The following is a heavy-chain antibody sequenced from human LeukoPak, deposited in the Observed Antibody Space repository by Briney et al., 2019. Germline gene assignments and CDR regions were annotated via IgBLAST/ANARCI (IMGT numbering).Heavy chain of an antibody. V-gene: IGHV4-38-2*02. CDR2: IYHSGIT. CDR1: GFTFSSYS. J-gene: IGHJ5*02. D-gene: IGHD6-13*01. Sequence: PGGSLRLSCAASGFTFSSYSMNWVRQAPGKGLEWIGSIYHSGITYYNPSLKSRVTISVDTSKNQFSLKLSSVTAADTAVYYCAREGDSSSVGWFDPWGQGTLVTVSS. CDR3: AREGDSSSVGWFDP.